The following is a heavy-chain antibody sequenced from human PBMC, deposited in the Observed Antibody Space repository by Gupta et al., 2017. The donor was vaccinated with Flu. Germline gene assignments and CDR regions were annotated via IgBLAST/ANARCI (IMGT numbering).Heavy chain of an antibody. CDR3: VRHFVGYCSGGTCYDENDF. J-gene: IGHJ4*02. CDR1: GGSIRSSSYY. Sequence: QLHLQESGPGLVKPSETLSLTCTVSGGSIRSSSYYWGWIRQPPGKGLEWIGSIYYSGNSYYSPSLKSPVTISVDTSKNQFSLKLTSVTAADTAVYYCVRHFVGYCSGGTCYDENDFWGQGTLVTVSS. CDR2: IYYSGNS. D-gene: IGHD2-15*01. V-gene: IGHV4-39*01.